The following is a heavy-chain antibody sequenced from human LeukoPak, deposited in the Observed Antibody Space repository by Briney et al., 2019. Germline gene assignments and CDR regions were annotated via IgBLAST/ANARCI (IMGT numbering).Heavy chain of an antibody. D-gene: IGHD6-19*01. Sequence: GASVKVSCKASGYTFTDYYIHWVRQAPGQGLEWMGYIYPKSGDTKYAQRFQGRVTMTRDTSITTAYMELTRLTSDDTAVYSCATIEGGAGTDWGQGTLVTVSS. V-gene: IGHV1-2*02. CDR1: GYTFTDYY. CDR3: ATIEGGAGTD. J-gene: IGHJ4*02. CDR2: IYPKSGDT.